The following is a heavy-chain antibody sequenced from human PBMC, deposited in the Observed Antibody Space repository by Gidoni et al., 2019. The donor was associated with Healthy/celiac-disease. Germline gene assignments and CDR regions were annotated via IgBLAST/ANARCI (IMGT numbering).Heavy chain of an antibody. J-gene: IGHJ4*02. CDR2: ISWNSGSI. CDR3: AKEGAAAGPYYFDY. CDR1: GFTFDDYA. D-gene: IGHD6-13*01. V-gene: IGHV3-9*01. Sequence: EVQLLESGGGLVQPGRSLRFSCAASGFTFDDYAMHWCRQAPGKGLEWVSGISWNSGSIGYADSVKGRFTISRDNAKNSLYLQMNSLRAEDTALYYCAKEGAAAGPYYFDYWGQGTLVTVSS.